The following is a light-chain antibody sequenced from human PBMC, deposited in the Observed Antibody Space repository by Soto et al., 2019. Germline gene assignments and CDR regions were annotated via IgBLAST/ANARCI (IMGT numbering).Light chain of an antibody. J-gene: IGKJ1*01. CDR2: AAS. CDR3: QQYNSYSPWT. Sequence: IRVTQSPSSRSAYVGDRVTMACRASQGISNYLAWYQQKPGKVPKLLIYAASTLQSGFPSRFSGSGSGTEFPLSISSLHPGDFATYSCQQYNSYSPWTFGQGTKVDIK. V-gene: IGKV1-27*01. CDR1: QGISNY.